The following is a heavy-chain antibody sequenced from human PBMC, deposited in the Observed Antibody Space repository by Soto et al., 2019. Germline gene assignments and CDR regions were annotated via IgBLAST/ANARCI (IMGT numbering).Heavy chain of an antibody. CDR3: ARDLVEGIVVVPAAREDGMDV. Sequence: SQTLSLTCAISGDSVSSNSAAWNWIRQSPSRGLEWLGRTYYRSKWYNDDAVSVKSRITINPDTSKNQFSRQLNSVTPEDTAVYYCARDLVEGIVVVPAAREDGMDVWGQGTTVTVS. J-gene: IGHJ6*02. CDR2: TYYRSKWYN. D-gene: IGHD2-2*01. CDR1: GDSVSSNSAA. V-gene: IGHV6-1*01.